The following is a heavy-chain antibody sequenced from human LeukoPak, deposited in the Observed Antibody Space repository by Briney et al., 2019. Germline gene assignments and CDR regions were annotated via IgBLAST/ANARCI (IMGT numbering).Heavy chain of an antibody. Sequence: PSETLSLTRTLSVGSIISYYWSWIRHPAGKGLEWIGRIYTSGTTNYNPPLKSRATMSVDTSKNQFSLKLRSVTAAVTAVYYCGRGSKLVYDYWGQGPLVTVSS. CDR3: GRGSKLVYDY. V-gene: IGHV4-4*07. D-gene: IGHD1-1*01. J-gene: IGHJ4*02. CDR2: IYTSGTT. CDR1: VGSIISYY.